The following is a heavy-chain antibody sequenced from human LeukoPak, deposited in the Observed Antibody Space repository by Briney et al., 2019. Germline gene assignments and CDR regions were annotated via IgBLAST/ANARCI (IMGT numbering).Heavy chain of an antibody. Sequence: GGSLRLSCAASGFTFSSYGMHWVRQAPGKGLEWVAVIWYDGSNKYYADSVKGRFTISRDNAKNSLYLQMNSLRAEDTAVYYCARGMAPNRLYWGQGTLVTVSS. CDR3: ARGMAPNRLY. CDR1: GFTFSSYG. V-gene: IGHV3-33*01. CDR2: IWYDGSNK. D-gene: IGHD5-24*01. J-gene: IGHJ4*02.